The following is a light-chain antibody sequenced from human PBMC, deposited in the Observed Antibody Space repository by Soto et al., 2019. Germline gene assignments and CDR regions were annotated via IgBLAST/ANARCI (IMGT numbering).Light chain of an antibody. CDR2: GNS. CDR3: QSYDSSLSGSI. CDR1: SSNIGAGYD. V-gene: IGLV1-40*01. Sequence: QPVLTQPPSVSGAPGQRVTISCTGSSSNIGAGYDVHWYQQLPGTAPKLLIYGNSNRPSGVPDRFSGSKSGTSASLAITGLQAEDEADYYCQSYDSSLSGSIFGGGTKLTDL. J-gene: IGLJ2*01.